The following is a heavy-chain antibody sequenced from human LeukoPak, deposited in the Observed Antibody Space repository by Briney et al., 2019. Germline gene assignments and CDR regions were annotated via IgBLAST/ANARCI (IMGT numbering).Heavy chain of an antibody. D-gene: IGHD6-19*01. J-gene: IGHJ4*02. CDR3: ARRRVTGTEDY. V-gene: IGHV4-34*01. CDR1: GGSFSGYY. CDR2: INHSGST. Sequence: SETLSLTCAVYGGSFSGYYWSWIRQPPGKGLEWIGEINHSGSTNYNPSLKSRVTISVDTSKNQFSLKLSSVTAADTAVYYCARRRVTGTEDYWGQGTLVTVSS.